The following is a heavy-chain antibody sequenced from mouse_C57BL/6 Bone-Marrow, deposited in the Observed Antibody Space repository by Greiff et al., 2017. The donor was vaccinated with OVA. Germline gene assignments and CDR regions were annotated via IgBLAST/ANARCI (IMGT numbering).Heavy chain of an antibody. D-gene: IGHD2-4*01. CDR3: ARPGDYDGDWFAY. J-gene: IGHJ3*01. Sequence: QVQLQQSGAELVKPGASVKMSCKASGYTFTTYPIEWMKQTHGKSLEWIGNFHPYNDDTKYNEKFEGKATLTVEKSSSTVYLELSRLTSDDSAVYYCARPGDYDGDWFAYWGQGTLVTVSA. CDR1: GYTFTTYP. CDR2: FHPYNDDT. V-gene: IGHV1-47*01.